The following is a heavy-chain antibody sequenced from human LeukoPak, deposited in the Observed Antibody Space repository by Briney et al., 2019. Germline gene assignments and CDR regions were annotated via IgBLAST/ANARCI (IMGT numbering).Heavy chain of an antibody. Sequence: PGGSLRLSCAASGFTFSSYGMHWVRQAPGKGLEWVAVIWYDGSNKYYADSVKGRFTISRDNSENTLYLQMNGLRAEDTAVYYCAKLTPAAGTFLDYWGQGTLVTVSS. CDR2: IWYDGSNK. V-gene: IGHV3-33*06. CDR1: GFTFSSYG. J-gene: IGHJ4*02. D-gene: IGHD6-13*01. CDR3: AKLTPAAGTFLDY.